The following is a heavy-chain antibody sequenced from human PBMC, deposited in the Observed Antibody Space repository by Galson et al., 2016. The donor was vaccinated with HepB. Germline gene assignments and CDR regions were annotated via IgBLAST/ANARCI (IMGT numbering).Heavy chain of an antibody. CDR2: IIPIFGTA. Sequence: SVKVSCKASGGSFSSCGISWVRQAPGQGLEWMGGIIPIFGTANYAQKFQGRVTITADESTSTAYMELSGLRAEDTAVYYCARDRYYDSGGNYYESAYWGQGTPVIVSS. CDR1: GGSFSSCG. CDR3: ARDRYYDSGGNYYESAY. V-gene: IGHV1-69*13. D-gene: IGHD3-22*01. J-gene: IGHJ4*02.